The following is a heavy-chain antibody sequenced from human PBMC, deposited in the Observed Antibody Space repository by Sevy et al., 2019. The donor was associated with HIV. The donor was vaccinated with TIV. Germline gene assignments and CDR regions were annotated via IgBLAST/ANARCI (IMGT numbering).Heavy chain of an antibody. D-gene: IGHD4-17*01. CDR2: INHRGTV. Sequence: WETLSLTCAVFGGTFVGHYWTWIRQTPGKALEWIGEINHRGTVNYNPSLKSRVTISVDTSNNQFSLRLNSVTAADTAVYYCAKTATVTTGALDPWGQGTLVTVSS. CDR1: GGTFVGHY. J-gene: IGHJ5*02. CDR3: AKTATVTTGALDP. V-gene: IGHV4-34*08.